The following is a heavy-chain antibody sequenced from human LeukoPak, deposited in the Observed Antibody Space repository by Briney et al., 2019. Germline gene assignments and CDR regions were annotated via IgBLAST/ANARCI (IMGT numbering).Heavy chain of an antibody. CDR1: GGSFSGDY. J-gene: IGHJ4*02. CDR2: INHSGST. V-gene: IGHV4-34*01. D-gene: IGHD3-22*01. Sequence: SETLSLTCAVYGGSFSGDYWSWIRQPPGKGLEWIGEINHSGSTNYNPSLKSRVTISVDTSKKQFYLKLSSVTAADTAVYYCASRNSNYYDSSGYSDYWGQGTLVTVSS. CDR3: ASRNSNYYDSSGYSDY.